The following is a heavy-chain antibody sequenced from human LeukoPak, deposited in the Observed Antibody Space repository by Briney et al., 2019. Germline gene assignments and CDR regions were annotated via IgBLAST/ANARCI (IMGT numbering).Heavy chain of an antibody. CDR3: ATRPPPRYYYDSSGYYA. CDR1: GYTLTELS. J-gene: IGHJ5*02. D-gene: IGHD3-22*01. V-gene: IGHV1-24*01. Sequence: ASVKVSCKVSGYTLTELSMHWVRQAPGKGLEWMGGFDPEDGETIYAQKFQGRVTMTEDTSTDTAYMELNSLRSEDTAVYYCATRPPPRYYYDSSGYYAWGQGTLVTVSS. CDR2: FDPEDGET.